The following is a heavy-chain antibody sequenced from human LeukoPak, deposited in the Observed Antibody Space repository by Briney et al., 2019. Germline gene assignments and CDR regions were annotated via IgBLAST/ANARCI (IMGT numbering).Heavy chain of an antibody. V-gene: IGHV4-34*01. Sequence: PSETLSLTCAVSGGSFSGYYWSWIRQPPGKGLEWIGEINHSGSTNYNPSLKSRVTISVDTSKNQFSLKLSSVTAADTAVYYCASLDYYDSSGYSTDYWGQGTLVTVSS. D-gene: IGHD3-22*01. J-gene: IGHJ4*02. CDR3: ASLDYYDSSGYSTDY. CDR1: GGSFSGYY. CDR2: INHSGST.